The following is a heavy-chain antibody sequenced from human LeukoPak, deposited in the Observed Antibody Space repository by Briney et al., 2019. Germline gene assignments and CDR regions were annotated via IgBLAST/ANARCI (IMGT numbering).Heavy chain of an antibody. CDR3: ARAGGWYRNGYFDY. Sequence: SVKVSCRASGGTFSSYAISWVRQAPGQGLEWMGGIIPIFGTANYAQKFQGRVTITADKSTSTAYMELSSLRSEDTAVYYCARAGGWYRNGYFDYWGQGTLVTVSS. CDR1: GGTFSSYA. J-gene: IGHJ4*02. V-gene: IGHV1-69*06. D-gene: IGHD6-19*01. CDR2: IIPIFGTA.